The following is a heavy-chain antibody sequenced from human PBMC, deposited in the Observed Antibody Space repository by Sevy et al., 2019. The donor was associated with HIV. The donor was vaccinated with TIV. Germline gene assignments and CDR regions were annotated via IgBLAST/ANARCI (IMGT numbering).Heavy chain of an antibody. D-gene: IGHD1-26*01. Sequence: GGSLRLSCAASGFTFDDYAMHWVRQAPGKGLEWVSDLSWNSGSIGYADSVKGRFTISRDNAKNSLYLQMNSLRAEDTALYYCAKESQGGATTVGMVHAFDIWGQGTMVTVSS. CDR1: GFTFDDYA. CDR3: AKESQGGATTVGMVHAFDI. J-gene: IGHJ3*02. CDR2: LSWNSGSI. V-gene: IGHV3-9*01.